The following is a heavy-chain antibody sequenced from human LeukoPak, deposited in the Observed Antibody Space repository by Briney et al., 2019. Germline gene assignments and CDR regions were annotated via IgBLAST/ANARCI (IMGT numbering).Heavy chain of an antibody. CDR3: ARGPPNWGYDY. CDR2: IIPIFGTA. CDR1: GYTFSSYY. J-gene: IGHJ4*02. D-gene: IGHD7-27*01. V-gene: IGHV1-69*13. Sequence: SVKVSCKASGYTFSSYYMHWVRQAPGQGLEWMGGIIPIFGTANYAQKFQGRVTITADESTSTAYMELSSLRSEDTAVYYCARGPPNWGYDYWGQGTLVTVSS.